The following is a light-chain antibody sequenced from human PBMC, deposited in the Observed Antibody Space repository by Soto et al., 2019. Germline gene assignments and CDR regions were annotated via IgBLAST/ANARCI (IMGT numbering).Light chain of an antibody. J-gene: IGKJ5*01. CDR2: DAS. V-gene: IGKV1-33*01. CDR1: QGSSTY. CDR3: QQYEKLPT. Sequence: DIQLTQSPSFLSASVGYRVPITCRARQGSSTYLAWYQQKPGKATKLLIYDASNLEGGVPSRFRGSGSGTDFTFTISRLQPEDIATYYCQQYEKLPTFGQGTRVEIK.